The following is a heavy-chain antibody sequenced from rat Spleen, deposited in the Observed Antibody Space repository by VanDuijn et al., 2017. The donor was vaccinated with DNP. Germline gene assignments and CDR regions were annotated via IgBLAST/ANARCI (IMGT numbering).Heavy chain of an antibody. CDR1: GLTFTHYG. J-gene: IGHJ1*01. D-gene: IGHD1-10*01. CDR2: ITFDGSST. Sequence: EVQLVESGGGLVQPGRSLKLSCAASGLTFTHYGMAWVRQAPKKGLEWVASITFDGSSTYYPDSVKGRFTISRDNAENTVYLQMNSLRSEDTATYYCARRGNYAYWYFDFWGPGTMVTVSS. CDR3: ARRGNYAYWYFDF. V-gene: IGHV5-7*01.